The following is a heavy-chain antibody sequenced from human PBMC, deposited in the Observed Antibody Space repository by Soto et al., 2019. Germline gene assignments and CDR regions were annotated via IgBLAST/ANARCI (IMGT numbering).Heavy chain of an antibody. V-gene: IGHV3-30-3*01. CDR2: ISYDGSNK. CDR3: ARDYYGSGSYYSGRYGMDV. Sequence: PGGSLRLSCAASGVTFSSYAMHWVRQAPGKGLEWVAVISYDGSNKYYADSVKGRFTISRDNSKNTLYLQMNSLRAEDTAVYYCARDYYGSGSYYSGRYGMDVWGQGTTVTVSS. CDR1: GVTFSSYA. D-gene: IGHD3-10*01. J-gene: IGHJ6*02.